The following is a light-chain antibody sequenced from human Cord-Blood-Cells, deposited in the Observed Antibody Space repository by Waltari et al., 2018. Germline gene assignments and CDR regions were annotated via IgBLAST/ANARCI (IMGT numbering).Light chain of an antibody. CDR2: DVS. V-gene: IGLV2-14*03. CDR3: SSYTSSSTYV. CDR1: SSDGGGSNY. J-gene: IGLJ1*01. Sequence: QSALTQPASVSGSPGQSITIPCTGTSSDGGGSNYVSWYQQHPGKTPKLMIYDVSNRPSGVSNRFSGASSGNTASLTISGLQAEYEADYYCSSYTSSSTYVFGTGTKVTVL.